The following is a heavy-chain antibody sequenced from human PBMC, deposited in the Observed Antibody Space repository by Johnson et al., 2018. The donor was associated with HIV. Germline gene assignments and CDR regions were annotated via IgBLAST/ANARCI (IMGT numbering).Heavy chain of an antibody. CDR3: ASGYCSSTSCYGRKLLDDAFDI. J-gene: IGHJ3*02. CDR2: ISGSGGTI. Sequence: VQLVESGGGLVKPGGSLRLSCTASGFSFSDYYMSWIRQAPGEGLEWVSYISGSGGTIYNADSVKGRFTISRDNAKNSLYLQMNILRAEDTAVYYCASGYCSSTSCYGRKLLDDAFDIWGQGTMVTVSS. V-gene: IGHV3-11*04. D-gene: IGHD2-2*03. CDR1: GFSFSDYY.